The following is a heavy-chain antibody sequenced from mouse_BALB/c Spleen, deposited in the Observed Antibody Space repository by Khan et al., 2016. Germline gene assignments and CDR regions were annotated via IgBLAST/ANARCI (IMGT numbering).Heavy chain of an antibody. J-gene: IGHJ1*01. Sequence: EVELVESGPGLVKPSQSLSLTCTVTGYSITSDYAWNWIRQFPGNKLEWMGYISYSGSTSYNPSLKSRISITRDTSKNQFFLQLNSVTTEDTATYYCARYYDGSSYWYFDVWGAGTTVTVSS. V-gene: IGHV3-2*02. CDR1: GYSITSDYA. D-gene: IGHD1-1*01. CDR2: ISYSGST. CDR3: ARYYDGSSYWYFDV.